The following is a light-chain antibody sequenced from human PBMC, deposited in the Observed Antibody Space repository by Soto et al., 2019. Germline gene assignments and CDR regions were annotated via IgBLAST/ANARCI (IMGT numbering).Light chain of an antibody. Sequence: QSVLAQPASVSGSPGQSITISCTGDTIGVSGHTYVSWFQQHPGRAPRLIIYEVNIRPSGISTRFSGSKSGNSATLTISGLQPEDEADYYCCSRGSDLTYVCGTGTKVTVL. CDR3: CSRGSDLTYV. CDR2: EVN. J-gene: IGLJ1*01. CDR1: TIGVSGHTY. V-gene: IGLV2-14*01.